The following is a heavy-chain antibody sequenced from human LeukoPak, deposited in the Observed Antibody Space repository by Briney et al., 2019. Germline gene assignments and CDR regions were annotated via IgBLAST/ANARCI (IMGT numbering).Heavy chain of an antibody. CDR2: INWYGGST. Sequence: GGSLRLSCAASGFTFDDYGMSWVRQAPGKGLEWVSGINWYGGSTGYADSVKGRFTISRDNAKNSLYLQMNSLRAEDTALYYCARDPFYADYGDSDWFDPWGQGTLVTVSS. CDR1: GFTFDDYG. J-gene: IGHJ5*02. CDR3: ARDPFYADYGDSDWFDP. D-gene: IGHD4-17*01. V-gene: IGHV3-20*04.